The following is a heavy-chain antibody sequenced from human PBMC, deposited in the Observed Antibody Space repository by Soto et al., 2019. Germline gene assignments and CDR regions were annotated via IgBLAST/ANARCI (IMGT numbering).Heavy chain of an antibody. CDR2: TYYRSKWFN. Sequence: SQTLSLTCAISGDSVSANSASWNLIRLSPSRGLEWLGRTYYRSKWFNDYAVSVKSRITINSDTSKNQFSLQLKSVTPEDTAVYFCARETVMVSFITTYAFDIWGQGTLVTVS. CDR1: GDSVSANSAS. V-gene: IGHV6-1*01. J-gene: IGHJ3*02. D-gene: IGHD3-22*01. CDR3: ARETVMVSFITTYAFDI.